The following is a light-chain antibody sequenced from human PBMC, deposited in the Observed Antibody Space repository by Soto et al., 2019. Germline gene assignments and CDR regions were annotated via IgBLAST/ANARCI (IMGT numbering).Light chain of an antibody. CDR1: SSNIGAGYD. CDR2: DDN. J-gene: IGLJ1*01. Sequence: QSVLTQTPSVSGAPGQKITMSCTGSSSNIGAGYDVHWYQQLPGAAPKLLIYDDNNRPSGIPDRFSASKSGTSASLAITGLQGDDEANYYCQSYDTTLSGVVFGAGTKLPVL. V-gene: IGLV1-40*01. CDR3: QSYDTTLSGVV.